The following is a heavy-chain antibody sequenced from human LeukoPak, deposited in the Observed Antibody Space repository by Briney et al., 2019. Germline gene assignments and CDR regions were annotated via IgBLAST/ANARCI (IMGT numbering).Heavy chain of an antibody. V-gene: IGHV4-4*02. D-gene: IGHD7-27*01. CDR2: IYHSGST. CDR1: GGSISSSNW. J-gene: IGHJ4*02. Sequence: PSETLSLTCAVSGGSISSSNWWSWVRQPPGKGLEWIGEIYHSGSTNYNPSLKSRVTISVDTSKNQFSLKLSSVTAADTAVYYCARWRGETGGFDYWGQGTLVTVSS. CDR3: ARWRGETGGFDY.